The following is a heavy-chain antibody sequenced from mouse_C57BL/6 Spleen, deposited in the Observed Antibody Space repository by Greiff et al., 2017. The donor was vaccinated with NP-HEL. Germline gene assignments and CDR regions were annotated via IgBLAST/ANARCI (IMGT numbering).Heavy chain of an antibody. V-gene: IGHV1-66*01. CDR1: GYSFTSYY. CDR3: ARSYGNYDAMDY. CDR2: IYPGSGNT. Sequence: VKLQESGPELVKPGASVKISCKASGYSFTSYYIHWVKQRPGPGLEWIGWIYPGSGNTKYNEKFKGKATLTADTSSSTAYMQLSSLTSEDSAVYYCARSYGNYDAMDYWGQGTSVTVSS. J-gene: IGHJ4*01. D-gene: IGHD2-1*01.